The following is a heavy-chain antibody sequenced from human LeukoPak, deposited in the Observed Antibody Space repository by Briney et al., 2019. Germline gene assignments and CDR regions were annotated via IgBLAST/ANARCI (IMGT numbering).Heavy chain of an antibody. CDR1: GASISTSY. CDR3: ATVGCSGGSCYPDS. D-gene: IGHD2-15*01. Sequence: SATLSLTWTVSGASISTSYWYWIRQPAGKGLEWLVYIHYGGDINYNPSLKSRVTISAYTSKNQLSLKLSSVTAADTAVYYCATVGCSGGSCYPDSWGQGTLVTVSS. V-gene: IGHV4-59*01. CDR2: IHYGGDI. J-gene: IGHJ4*02.